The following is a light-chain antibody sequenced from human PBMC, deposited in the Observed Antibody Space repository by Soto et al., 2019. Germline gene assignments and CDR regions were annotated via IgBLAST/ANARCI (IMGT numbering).Light chain of an antibody. CDR1: SSDVGACNC. CDR2: EVN. CDR3: SSFTSSSTYV. Sequence: QSALTQPASVSGSPGQSITISCTGTSSDVGACNCVSWYQQHPAKAPKLMIYEVNDRPSGVSNRFSGSKSGNTASLTISGLQAEYEADYYCSSFTSSSTYVFGTGTKLTVL. V-gene: IGLV2-14*01. J-gene: IGLJ1*01.